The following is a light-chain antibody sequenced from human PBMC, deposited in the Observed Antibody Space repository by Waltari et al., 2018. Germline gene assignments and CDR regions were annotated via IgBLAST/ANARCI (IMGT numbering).Light chain of an antibody. J-gene: IGLJ1*01. CDR2: NDD. CDR1: SGNIARPS. V-gene: IGLV6-57*01. Sequence: NFILAQPHSVSESPGQTVTISCTRSSGNIARPSVHWYQQPQGSSPTVVIYNDDRRASGVPGLFSGSIDPSSNSAALTIVGLKLEDEADYYCQSYDLITPCVFGDGTRVTVL. CDR3: QSYDLITPCV.